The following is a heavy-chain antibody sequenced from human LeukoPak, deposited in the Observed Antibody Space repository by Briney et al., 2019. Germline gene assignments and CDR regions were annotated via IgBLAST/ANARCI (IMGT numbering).Heavy chain of an antibody. CDR1: GFTFSSYW. J-gene: IGHJ4*02. V-gene: IGHV3-7*01. Sequence: GGSLRLSCAASGFTFSSYWMSWVRQAPGKGLEWVANIKQDGREKYYVDSVKGRFTISRDNAKNSLYLQMNSLKAEDTAVYYCARVGSKWGLLATPSFDYWGQGTLVTVSS. D-gene: IGHD1-26*01. CDR3: ARVGSKWGLLATPSFDY. CDR2: IKQDGREK.